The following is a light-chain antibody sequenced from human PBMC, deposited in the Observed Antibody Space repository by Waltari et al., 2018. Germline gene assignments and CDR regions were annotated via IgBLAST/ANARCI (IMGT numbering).Light chain of an antibody. CDR1: QDISNY. CDR3: QQYDNPLFT. J-gene: IGKJ3*01. CDR2: DAS. V-gene: IGKV1-33*01. Sequence: DIQMTQSPSSLSASVEDRVTITCQASQDISNYLNWYQQKPGKAPKLLIYDASNLETGVPSRFSGSGSGTDFTFTISSLQPEDIATYYCQQYDNPLFTFGPGTKVDIK.